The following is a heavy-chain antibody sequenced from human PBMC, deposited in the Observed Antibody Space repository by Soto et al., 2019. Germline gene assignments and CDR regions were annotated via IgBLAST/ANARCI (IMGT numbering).Heavy chain of an antibody. J-gene: IGHJ6*02. CDR2: INPTGSYT. CDR1: GFTFSDHY. CDR3: ARGHHSMDV. Sequence: GGSLRLSCAASGFTFSDHYMSWIRQAPGKGLEWISYINPTGSYTHYADSVRGRFIISRDNADNSLYLQMNSLRAEDTALYYCARGHHSMDVWGQGATVTVSS. V-gene: IGHV3-11*06.